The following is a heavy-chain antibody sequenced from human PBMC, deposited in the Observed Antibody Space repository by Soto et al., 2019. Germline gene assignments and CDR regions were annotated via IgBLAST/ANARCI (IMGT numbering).Heavy chain of an antibody. J-gene: IGHJ4*02. Sequence: EVQLWESGGGLVQPGGSLRLSCAASGFTFSNYAMSWVRQAPGKGLEWVSAISGSGGWTYYADSVKGRFTIPRDNSKNTLYLQMNTLTAEDTAVYYCTRGPRPTSVGTGAYWGQGTLVTVSS. D-gene: IGHD3-10*01. CDR2: ISGSGGWT. CDR3: TRGPRPTSVGTGAY. V-gene: IGHV3-23*01. CDR1: GFTFSNYA.